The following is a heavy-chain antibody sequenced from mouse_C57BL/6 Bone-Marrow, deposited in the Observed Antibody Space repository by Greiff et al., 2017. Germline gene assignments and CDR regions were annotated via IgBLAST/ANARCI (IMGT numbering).Heavy chain of an antibody. D-gene: IGHD2-3*01. CDR1: GYTFTSYW. CDR2: IHPSDSDT. Sequence: QVQLQQPGAELVKPGASVKVSCKASGYTFTSYWMHWVKQRPGQGLEWIGRIHPSDSDTNYKQKFKGKATLTVDKSSSTAYMQLSSLTSEDSAVYDSAMAHYEGYCAWFAYWGQGTLVTVSA. J-gene: IGHJ3*01. V-gene: IGHV1-74*01. CDR3: AMAHYEGYCAWFAY.